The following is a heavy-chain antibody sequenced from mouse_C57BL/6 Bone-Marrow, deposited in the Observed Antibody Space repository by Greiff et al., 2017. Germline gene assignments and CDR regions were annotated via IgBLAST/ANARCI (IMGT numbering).Heavy chain of an antibody. CDR1: GFTFSDYY. Sequence: EVKLMESGGGLVQPGGSLKLSCAASGFTFSDYYMYWVRQTPEKRLEWVAYISNGGGSTYYPDTVKGRFTISRDNAKNTLYLQMSRLKSEDTAMYYCAAYYYGRDFWGQGTTLTVSS. J-gene: IGHJ2*01. D-gene: IGHD1-1*01. V-gene: IGHV5-12*01. CDR3: AAYYYGRDF. CDR2: ISNGGGST.